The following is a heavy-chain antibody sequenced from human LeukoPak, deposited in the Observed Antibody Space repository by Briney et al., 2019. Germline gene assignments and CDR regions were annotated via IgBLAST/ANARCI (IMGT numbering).Heavy chain of an antibody. CDR2: INPNSGGT. Sequence: ASVKVSCKASGYTFTGYYMHWVRQAPGQGLEWMGWINPNSGGTNYAQKFQGRVTMTRDTSINTAYMELSRLRSDDTAVYYCAREDLYYYDSSGSEYFQHWGQGTLVTVSS. CDR3: AREDLYYYDSSGSEYFQH. J-gene: IGHJ1*01. CDR1: GYTFTGYY. D-gene: IGHD3-22*01. V-gene: IGHV1-2*02.